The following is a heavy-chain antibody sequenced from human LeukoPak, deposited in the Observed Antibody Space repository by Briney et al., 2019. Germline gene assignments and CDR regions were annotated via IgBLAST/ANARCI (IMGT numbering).Heavy chain of an antibody. CDR2: ISGSGGST. CDR1: GFTFSSYA. J-gene: IGHJ3*02. D-gene: IGHD4-17*01. Sequence: GGSLRLSCAASGFTFSSYAMSWVRQAPGKGLEWVSAISGSGGSTYYADSVKGRFTISRDNSKNTLYLQMNNLRAEDTAVYYCARDRGPDYGARSGAFNIWGQGTMVTVSS. V-gene: IGHV3-23*01. CDR3: ARDRGPDYGARSGAFNI.